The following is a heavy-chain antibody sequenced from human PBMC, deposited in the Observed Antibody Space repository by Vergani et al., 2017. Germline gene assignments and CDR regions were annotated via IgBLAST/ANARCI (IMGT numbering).Heavy chain of an antibody. CDR1: GGSFSGYY. D-gene: IGHD3-9*01. V-gene: IGHV4-34*01. J-gene: IGHJ4*02. CDR2: INHSGST. Sequence: QVQLQQWGAGLLKPSETLSLTCAVYGGSFSGYYWSWIRQPPGKGLEWIGEINHSGSTNYNPSLKSRVTISVDTSKNQFSLKLSSVTAADTAVYYCASRFLTGYYNNDYWGQGTLVTVSS. CDR3: ASRFLTGYYNNDY.